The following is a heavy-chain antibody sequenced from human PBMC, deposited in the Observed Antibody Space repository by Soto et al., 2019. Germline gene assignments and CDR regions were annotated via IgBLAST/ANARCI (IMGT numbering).Heavy chain of an antibody. CDR2: TSNSGGST. D-gene: IGHD7-27*01. V-gene: IGHV3-23*01. CDR1: GFTFSSYA. CDR3: AKDETGITTGGMDG. Sequence: GGSLRLSCAASGFTFSSYAMSWVRQAPGKGLEWVSGTSNSGGSTYYADSVKGRFTISRDNPKNTLYLQMNSLRAEDTAVYYWAKDETGITTGGMDGRAQPTTVPVSS. J-gene: IGHJ6*02.